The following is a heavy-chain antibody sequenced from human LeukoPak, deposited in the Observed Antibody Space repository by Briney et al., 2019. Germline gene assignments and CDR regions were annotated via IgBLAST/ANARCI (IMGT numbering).Heavy chain of an antibody. D-gene: IGHD3-10*01. J-gene: IGHJ4*02. CDR3: ARSYRSGSYYPYFDY. V-gene: IGHV4-59*01. Sequence: SETLSLTCTVSGGSISGYYWSWIRQPPGKGLEWIGYIYYSGSTNYNPSLKSRVTISVDTSNNHFSLKLSSVTAADAAVYYCARSYRSGSYYPYFDYWGRGTLVTVSS. CDR2: IYYSGST. CDR1: GGSISGYY.